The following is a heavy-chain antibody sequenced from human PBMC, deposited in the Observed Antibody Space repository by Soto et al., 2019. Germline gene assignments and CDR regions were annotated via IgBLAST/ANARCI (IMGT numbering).Heavy chain of an antibody. V-gene: IGHV3-11*06. CDR3: ARSGDNFNVLDY. J-gene: IGHJ4*02. Sequence: PGGSLRLSCAASGFTFSYYYMSWVRQAPGRGLEWISYSSNSGTFARYATSVKGRFSISRDNANNSLYLEMNSLRVEDTAVYYCARSGDNFNVLDYWGQGTPVTVS. CDR1: GFTFSYYY. CDR2: SSNSGTFA. D-gene: IGHD1-1*01.